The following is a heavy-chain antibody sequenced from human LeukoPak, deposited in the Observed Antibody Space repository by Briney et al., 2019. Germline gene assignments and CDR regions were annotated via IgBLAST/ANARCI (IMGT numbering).Heavy chain of an antibody. CDR2: IRYDGSSQ. CDR1: GFTFSSYG. V-gene: IGHV3-33*01. Sequence: GSLRLSCAASGFTFSSYGMHWVRQAPGKGLEWVAVIRYDGSSQSYADSVKGRFSISRDNSKNMVYLQMNSLRAEDTAVYYCARDGKGFGELVYGGQGTLVTVSS. CDR3: ARDGKGFGELVY. D-gene: IGHD3-10*01. J-gene: IGHJ4*02.